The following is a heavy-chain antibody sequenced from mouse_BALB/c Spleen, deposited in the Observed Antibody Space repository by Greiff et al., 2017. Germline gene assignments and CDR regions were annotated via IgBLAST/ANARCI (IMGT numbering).Heavy chain of an antibody. Sequence: DVKLVESGGGLVQPGGSRKLSCAASGFTFSSFGMHWVRQAPEKGLEWVAYISSGSSTIYYADTVKGRFTISRDNPKNTLFLQMTSLRSEDTAMFYCARTYGEFAYWGQGTLVTVSA. CDR2: ISSGSSTI. CDR1: GFTFSSFG. CDR3: ARTYGEFAY. V-gene: IGHV5-17*02. D-gene: IGHD2-10*02. J-gene: IGHJ3*01.